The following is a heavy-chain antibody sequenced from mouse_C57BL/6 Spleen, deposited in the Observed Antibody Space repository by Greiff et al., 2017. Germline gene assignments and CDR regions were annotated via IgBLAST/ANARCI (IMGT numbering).Heavy chain of an antibody. CDR3: ARLRDYLSFDY. CDR2: ISSGGSYT. V-gene: IGHV5-6*01. D-gene: IGHD2-4*01. J-gene: IGHJ2*01. CDR1: GFTFSSYG. Sequence: EVNVVESGGDLVKPGGSLKLSCAASGFTFSSYGMSWVRQTPDKRLEWVATISSGGSYTSYPDSVKGRFTISRDNAKNTLYLQMSSLKSEDTAMYYCARLRDYLSFDYWGQGTTLTVSS.